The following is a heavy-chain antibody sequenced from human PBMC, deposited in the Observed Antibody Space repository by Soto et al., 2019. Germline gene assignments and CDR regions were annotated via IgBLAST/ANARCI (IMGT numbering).Heavy chain of an antibody. Sequence: SVKVSCKASGYTFTSYGISWVRQAPGQGLEWMGGISAIIGTTNYAQKFQGRVTITADESTSTAYMELSSLRSEDTAVYYCARGRQQLVQQCFDYWGQGTLVTVSS. CDR1: GYTFTSYG. CDR2: ISAIIGTT. J-gene: IGHJ4*02. D-gene: IGHD6-13*01. CDR3: ARGRQQLVQQCFDY. V-gene: IGHV1-69*13.